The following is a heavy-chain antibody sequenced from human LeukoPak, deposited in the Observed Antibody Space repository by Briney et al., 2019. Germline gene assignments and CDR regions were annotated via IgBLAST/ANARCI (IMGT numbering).Heavy chain of an antibody. D-gene: IGHD3-22*01. Sequence: GGSLRLSCAASGFSFSSYAIHWVRQAPGKGLEWVALISYNGGKKDYADSVKGRFTISRDNSKNTLYLRINSLRADDTAVYYCAKSYKVIVEGYKSGYYFDYWGQGTLVTVSS. CDR2: ISYNGGKK. V-gene: IGHV3-30-3*02. CDR1: GFSFSSYA. J-gene: IGHJ4*02. CDR3: AKSYKVIVEGYKSGYYFDY.